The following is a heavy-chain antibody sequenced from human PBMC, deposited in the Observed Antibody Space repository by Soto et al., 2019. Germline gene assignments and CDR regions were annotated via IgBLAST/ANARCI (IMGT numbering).Heavy chain of an antibody. J-gene: IGHJ4*02. V-gene: IGHV4-31*03. CDR1: GGSISSGGYF. CDR2: IYYSGGT. Sequence: SETLSLTCTVSGGSISSGGYFWNWIRQHPGKGLEWIGYIYYSGGTYYNPSLKSRVTISVGTSKNQFSLKLSSVTAADTAVYYCARGWGRISDYWGQGALVTVSS. D-gene: IGHD7-27*01. CDR3: ARGWGRISDY.